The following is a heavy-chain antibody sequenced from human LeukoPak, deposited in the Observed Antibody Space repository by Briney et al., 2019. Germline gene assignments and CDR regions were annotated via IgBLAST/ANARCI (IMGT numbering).Heavy chain of an antibody. J-gene: IGHJ6*03. V-gene: IGHV3-7*01. D-gene: IGHD6-19*01. CDR1: GFSFNNYW. CDR3: ARENSGCYSGYYYYMDV. Sequence: GGSLRLSCVASGFSFNNYWMSWFRQAPGKGLEWVGNIKTDGGEKYYVDSVRGRFTISRDNAKNSLYLQMNSRRAEDTAVYYCARENSGCYSGYYYYMDVWGTGTTVTISS. CDR2: IKTDGGEK.